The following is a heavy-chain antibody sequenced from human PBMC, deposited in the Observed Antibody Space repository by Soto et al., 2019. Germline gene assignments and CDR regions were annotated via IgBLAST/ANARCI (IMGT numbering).Heavy chain of an antibody. V-gene: IGHV1-69*02. D-gene: IGHD1-1*01. Sequence: ASVKVSCKASGGTFSTYTISWVRQAPGQGLEWLGRIIPLFGLPNHAQKFQDRVTITADKSTDTAYLEMNSLRPEDTAVYYCAFDVQTGVVYSDHWGQGTLVSVSS. J-gene: IGHJ4*02. CDR2: IIPLFGLP. CDR1: GGTFSTYT. CDR3: AFDVQTGVVYSDH.